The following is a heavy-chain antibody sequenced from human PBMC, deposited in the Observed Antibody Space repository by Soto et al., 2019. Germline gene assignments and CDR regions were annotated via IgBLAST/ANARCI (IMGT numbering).Heavy chain of an antibody. J-gene: IGHJ4*02. V-gene: IGHV4-59*01. Sequence: SETLSLTXTVSGDSINNYYWSWIRQPPGKRLEWIGYIYYTGSTTYNPSLESRVTMSVDTSKNQFSLKLNSVNAADTAVYYCAKYRRTEAEGFTLDYWGRGTLVTVSS. D-gene: IGHD6-13*01. CDR3: AKYRRTEAEGFTLDY. CDR2: IYYTGST. CDR1: GDSINNYY.